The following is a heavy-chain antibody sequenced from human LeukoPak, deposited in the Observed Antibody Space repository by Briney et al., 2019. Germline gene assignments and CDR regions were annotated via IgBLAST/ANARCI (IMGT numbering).Heavy chain of an antibody. Sequence: NLGAPLQISGQGSGSIFTSYRIGGVRQIPGKGLEWMGIIYPGDSDTRYSPSFQGQVTISADKSISTAYLQWSSLKASDTAMYYCARLGARDGYNFIDYWGQGTLVTVPS. J-gene: IGHJ4*02. CDR3: ARLGARDGYNFIDY. CDR2: IYPGDSDT. D-gene: IGHD5-24*01. V-gene: IGHV5-51*01. CDR1: GSIFTSYR.